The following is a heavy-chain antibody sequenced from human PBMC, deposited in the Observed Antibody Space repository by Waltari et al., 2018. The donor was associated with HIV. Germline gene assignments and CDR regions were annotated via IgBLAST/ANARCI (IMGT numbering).Heavy chain of an antibody. D-gene: IGHD3-3*01. V-gene: IGHV1-18*01. CDR3: ARKLDDFWSGCSAVMDV. Sequence: QVQLVQSGTEVKNTGASVKVSCKASGYPFTSYGISCVRQAPGQGLEWMGWISTYNGNTNYAQKLQGRVTMTTDTSTSTAYMELRSLRSDDTAVYYCARKLDDFWSGCSAVMDVWGQGTPVTVSS. CDR1: GYPFTSYG. CDR2: ISTYNGNT. J-gene: IGHJ6*02.